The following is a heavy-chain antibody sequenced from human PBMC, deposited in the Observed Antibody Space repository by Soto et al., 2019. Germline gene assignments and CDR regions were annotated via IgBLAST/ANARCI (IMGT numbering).Heavy chain of an antibody. CDR1: GFTFDDYA. CDR2: IIWNSGSI. V-gene: IGHV3-9*01. Sequence: EVQLVESGGGLVQPGRSLRLSCAASGFTFDDYAMHWVRQAPGKGLEWVSGIIWNSGSIGYADSVKGRFTISRDNAKNSLYLQMNSLRAEDTALYYCAKESFWRHLYYYYYYMDVWGKGTTVTVSS. J-gene: IGHJ6*03. D-gene: IGHD3-3*01. CDR3: AKESFWRHLYYYYYYMDV.